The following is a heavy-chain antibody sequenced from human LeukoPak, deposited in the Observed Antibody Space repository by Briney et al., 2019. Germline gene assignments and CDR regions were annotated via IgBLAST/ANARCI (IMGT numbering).Heavy chain of an antibody. J-gene: IGHJ5*02. D-gene: IGHD3-3*01. Sequence: GGSLRLSCAASGFTFSSYSMNWVRQAPGKGLEWVSYISSSSSTIYYADSVKGRFTISRDNAKNSLYLQMNSLRAEDTAVYYCARGDFWSGKNWFDPWGQGTQVTVSS. V-gene: IGHV3-48*01. CDR1: GFTFSSYS. CDR3: ARGDFWSGKNWFDP. CDR2: ISSSSSTI.